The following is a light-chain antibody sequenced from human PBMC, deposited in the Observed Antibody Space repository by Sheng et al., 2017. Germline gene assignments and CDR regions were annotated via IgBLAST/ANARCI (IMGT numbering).Light chain of an antibody. V-gene: IGKV3-20*01. CDR3: QRYGTSRT. J-gene: IGKJ1*01. CDR1: QFISSN. CDR2: DAS. Sequence: EIVMTQSPATLSVSPGERATLSCRASQFISSNLAWYQQKPGQAPRLLIYDASNRATGIPARFSGSGSGTDFTLTISRLEPEDFAVYYCQRYGTSRTFGQGTKVEI.